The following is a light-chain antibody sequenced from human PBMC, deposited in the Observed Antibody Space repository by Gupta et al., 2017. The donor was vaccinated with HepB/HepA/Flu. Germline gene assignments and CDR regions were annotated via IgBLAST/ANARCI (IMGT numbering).Light chain of an antibody. CDR3: SSYVGSSNSWV. J-gene: IGLJ3*02. CDR1: SSDVGGYDY. V-gene: IGLV2-8*01. CDR2: EVS. Sequence: QSALTQPPSASGSPGHSVTISCTGTSSDVGGYDYVSWFQQHPGKVPKLLIYEVSKRPSGVPDRFSGSKSGNTASLTVSGLQAEDEADYYCSSYVGSSNSWVFGGGTKLTVL.